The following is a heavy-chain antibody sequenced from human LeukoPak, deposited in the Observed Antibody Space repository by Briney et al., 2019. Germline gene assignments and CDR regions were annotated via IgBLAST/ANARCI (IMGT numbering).Heavy chain of an antibody. CDR2: IYYGGST. CDR1: GGSISSNTYY. Sequence: SETLSLTCTVSGGSISSNTYYWDWIRHPPGKGLECIGSIYYGGSTYYNPSLKSRVIISVDTSKNQFSLKLSSVTAADTAVYYCARAYYYASSAFDIWGQGTMVTVSS. D-gene: IGHD3-22*01. V-gene: IGHV4-39*01. CDR3: ARAYYYASSAFDI. J-gene: IGHJ3*02.